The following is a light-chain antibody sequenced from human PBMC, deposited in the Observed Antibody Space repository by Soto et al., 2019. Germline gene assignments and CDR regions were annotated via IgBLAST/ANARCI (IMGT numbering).Light chain of an antibody. CDR3: AAWDDSLSGRV. CDR1: SSNIGSNY. J-gene: IGLJ1*01. CDR2: SNN. V-gene: IGLV1-47*02. Sequence: QPVLTQPPSASGTPGQRVTISCSGSSSNIGSNYVYWYQQLPGTAPKLLIYSNNQRPSGVPDRFSGSKSGTSASLAISGRRSEDEADYYCAAWDDSLSGRVFGTGTKLTVL.